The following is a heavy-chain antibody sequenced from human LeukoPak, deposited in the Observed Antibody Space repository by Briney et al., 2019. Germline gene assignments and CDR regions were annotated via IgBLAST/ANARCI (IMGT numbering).Heavy chain of an antibody. Sequence: ASVKVSCKASGYTFTSYGISWVRQAPGQGLEWMGWISAYNGNTNYAQKLQGRVTMTTDTSTSTAYMELRSLRSDDTAVYYCARFGGAYGSGSYRVYWGQGTLVTVSS. CDR2: ISAYNGNT. D-gene: IGHD3-10*01. V-gene: IGHV1-18*01. J-gene: IGHJ4*02. CDR3: ARFGGAYGSGSYRVY. CDR1: GYTFTSYG.